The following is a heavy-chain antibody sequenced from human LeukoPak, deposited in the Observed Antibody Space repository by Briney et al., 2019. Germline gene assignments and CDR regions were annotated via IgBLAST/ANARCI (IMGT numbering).Heavy chain of an antibody. J-gene: IGHJ4*02. CDR1: GFTFRSYS. D-gene: IGHD5-12*01. Sequence: GGSLRLSCAASGFTFRSYSMNWVRQAPGKGLEWVSYISSSSSTIYYADSVKGRFAISRDNAKNSLNLQMNSLRAEDTAVYYCARRTITAGFGFDYWGQGTLVTVSS. CDR3: ARRTITAGFGFDY. CDR2: ISSSSSTI. V-gene: IGHV3-48*04.